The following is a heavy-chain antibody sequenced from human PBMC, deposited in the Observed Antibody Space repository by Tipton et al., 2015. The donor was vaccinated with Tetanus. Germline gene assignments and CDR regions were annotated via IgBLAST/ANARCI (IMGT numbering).Heavy chain of an antibody. V-gene: IGHV4-34*01. CDR2: ISASGST. J-gene: IGHJ4*02. CDR1: GFTFRRYG. CDR3: ARSIAAAAVWPYDF. D-gene: IGHD6-13*01. Sequence: GSLRLSCAASGFTFRRYGMHWFRQAPGKGLEWVGEISASGSTNYNPSLESRITMSVDTTKKRISLRLASLMAADTAVYFWARSIAAAAVWPYDFWGQGTLVTVTS.